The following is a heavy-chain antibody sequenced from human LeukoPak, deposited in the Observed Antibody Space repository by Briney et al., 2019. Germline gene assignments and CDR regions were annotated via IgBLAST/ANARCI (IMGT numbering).Heavy chain of an antibody. CDR2: INHDGSST. D-gene: IGHD3-22*01. Sequence: GGSLRLSCATSGFTFSTFWMHWVRQAPGKGLVLVSRINHDGSSTNYADSVKGRFTISRDNAKNTLYLQMNSLRAEDTAVYYCVRDWGYDSSGYWQKYFDTWGQGTLVTVSS. J-gene: IGHJ4*02. V-gene: IGHV3-74*01. CDR1: GFTFSTFW. CDR3: VRDWGYDSSGYWQKYFDT.